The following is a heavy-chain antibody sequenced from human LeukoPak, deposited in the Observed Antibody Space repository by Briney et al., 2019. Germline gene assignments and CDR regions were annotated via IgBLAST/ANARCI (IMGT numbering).Heavy chain of an antibody. CDR3: AGRRVLDASFDY. Sequence: PGGSLRLSCAASGFTLSSYWISWVRQAPGKGLGWVANIKYDGSEQYYVDSVKGRSTISSNTAKTSPHRQMNILRAEDTAVYYCAGRRVLDASFDYWGQGTLVTVSS. CDR1: GFTLSSYW. J-gene: IGHJ4*02. CDR2: IKYDGSEQ. D-gene: IGHD3-16*01. V-gene: IGHV3-7*01.